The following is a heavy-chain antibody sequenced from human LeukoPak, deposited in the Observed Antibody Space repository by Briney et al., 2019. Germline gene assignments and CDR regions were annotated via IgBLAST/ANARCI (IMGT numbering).Heavy chain of an antibody. CDR2: ISSSSSYI. J-gene: IGHJ6*03. V-gene: IGHV3-21*01. CDR3: ARGIAVTKYYYYMDV. CDR1: GFTFSSYS. Sequence: PGGSLRLSCAASGFTFSSYSMNWVRQAPGKGLEWVSPISSSSSYIYYADSVKGRFTISRDNAKNSLYLQMNSLRAEDTAVYYCARGIAVTKYYYYMDVWGKGTTVTVSS. D-gene: IGHD6-19*01.